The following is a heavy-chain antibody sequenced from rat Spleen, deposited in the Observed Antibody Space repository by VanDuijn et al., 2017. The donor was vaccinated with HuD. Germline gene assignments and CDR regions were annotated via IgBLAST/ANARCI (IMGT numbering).Heavy chain of an antibody. CDR1: GFTFNNYW. D-gene: IGHD1-10*01. V-gene: IGHV5-31*01. Sequence: EVQLVESGGGLVQPGRSLKLSCVASGFTFNNYWMTWIRQAPGKGLEWVASITNTGGSTYYPDSVKGRFTISRDNAKSTLYLQMDSLRSEDTATYYCARRGKFDNNYPYYYVMDAWGQGASVTVSS. CDR2: ITNTGGST. J-gene: IGHJ4*01. CDR3: ARRGKFDNNYPYYYVMDA.